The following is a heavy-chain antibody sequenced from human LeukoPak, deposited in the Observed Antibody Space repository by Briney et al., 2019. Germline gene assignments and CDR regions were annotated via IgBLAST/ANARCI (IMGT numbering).Heavy chain of an antibody. Sequence: KSSETLSLTCAVYGGSFSGYYWSWIRQPPGKGLEWIGEINHSGSTNYNPSLKSRVTISVDTSKNQFSLKLSSVTAADTAVYYCARLGEYQLTIDYWGQGTLVTVSS. J-gene: IGHJ4*02. CDR2: INHSGST. CDR1: GGSFSGYY. V-gene: IGHV4-34*01. D-gene: IGHD2-2*01. CDR3: ARLGEYQLTIDY.